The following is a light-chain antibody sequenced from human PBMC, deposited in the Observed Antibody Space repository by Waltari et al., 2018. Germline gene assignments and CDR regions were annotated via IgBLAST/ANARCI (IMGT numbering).Light chain of an antibody. CDR2: DVS. CDR3: CSFAGSYTFV. V-gene: IGLV2-11*01. CDR1: SRDVGGYHN. Sequence: QSALTQPRSVSGSPGQSVTISCTGTSRDVGGYHNVYWFQQHPGKVPKLLIYDVSERPSDVPDRFSGSKSANTASLTISGPQTEDEADYYCCSFAGSYTFVFGTGTRVTVL. J-gene: IGLJ1*01.